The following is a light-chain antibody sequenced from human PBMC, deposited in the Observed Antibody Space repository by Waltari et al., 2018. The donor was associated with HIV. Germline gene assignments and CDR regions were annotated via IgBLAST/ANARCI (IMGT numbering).Light chain of an antibody. V-gene: IGLV3-21*02. CDR1: NIGRKS. CDR3: QVWDTSGDPWV. J-gene: IGLJ3*02. CDR2: DDT. Sequence: SYVLTQPPSVSVAPGQTARITCGGNNIGRKSVHWYQQKPGQAPVLVVYDDTDRPSGIPERFSGSNSGNTATLTISRVEAGDEADYYCQVWDTSGDPWVFGGGTKLTVL.